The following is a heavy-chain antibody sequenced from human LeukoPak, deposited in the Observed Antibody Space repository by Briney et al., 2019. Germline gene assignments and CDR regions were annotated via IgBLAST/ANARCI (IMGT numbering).Heavy chain of an antibody. V-gene: IGHV3-7*01. J-gene: IGHJ4*02. D-gene: IGHD5-24*01. CDR3: ARERDGRFFDY. CDR1: GLRFGSFW. Sequence: GGSLRLSCAVSGLRFGSFWMSWVRQAPGEGLEWVANINQDGSEKYFVDSVRGRFTISGDNSKNSLHLQMNTLRAEDTAVYYCARERDGRFFDYWGQGTLVTVSS. CDR2: INQDGSEK.